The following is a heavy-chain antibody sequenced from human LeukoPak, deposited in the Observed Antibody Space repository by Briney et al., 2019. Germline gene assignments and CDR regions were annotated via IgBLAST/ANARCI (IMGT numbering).Heavy chain of an antibody. Sequence: SETLSLTCTVSGDSISGSYWSWIRQPPGKGLEWVGYIYRSGTTSYNPALKSRVTMAVDTSKNQFSLNLDSVTAADTAVYYCARHTATTYSSSSDWFDHWGQGTLVTVSS. CDR1: GDSISGSY. CDR3: ARHTATTYSSSSDWFDH. J-gene: IGHJ5*02. V-gene: IGHV4-4*09. CDR2: IYRSGTT. D-gene: IGHD6-6*01.